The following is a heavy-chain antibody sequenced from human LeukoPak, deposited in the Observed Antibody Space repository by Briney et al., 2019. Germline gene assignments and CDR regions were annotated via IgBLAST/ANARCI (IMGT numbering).Heavy chain of an antibody. Sequence: KASETLSLTCAVYGGSFSGYYWSWIRQPPGKGLEWIGEINHSGSTNYNPSLKSRVTISVDTSKNQFSLKLSSVTAADTAVYYCARGSSSWYRWFDPWGQGTLVTVSS. CDR2: INHSGST. CDR1: GGSFSGYY. J-gene: IGHJ5*02. V-gene: IGHV4-34*01. D-gene: IGHD6-13*01. CDR3: ARGSSSWYRWFDP.